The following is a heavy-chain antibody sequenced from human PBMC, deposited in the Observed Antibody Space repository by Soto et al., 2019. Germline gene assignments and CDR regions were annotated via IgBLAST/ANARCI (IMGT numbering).Heavy chain of an antibody. CDR1: GDSVSSKTAA. CDR2: TYFRSRWYN. V-gene: IGHV6-1*01. Sequence: PSQTLSLTCAISGDSVSSKTAAWNWIRQSPSRGLEWLGRTYFRSRWYNDYAISVKSRITINPDTSKNQFSLLLNSVTPEDTAVYYCARETYGDYVGYFDPWGQGIQVTVSS. J-gene: IGHJ5*02. D-gene: IGHD4-17*01. CDR3: ARETYGDYVGYFDP.